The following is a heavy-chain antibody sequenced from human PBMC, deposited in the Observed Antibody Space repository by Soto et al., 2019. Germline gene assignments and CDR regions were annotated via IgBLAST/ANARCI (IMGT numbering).Heavy chain of an antibody. D-gene: IGHD5-12*01. CDR2: ISGSGGST. CDR3: AKAHTYSGYAECAFDT. CDR1: GFTFSSYA. J-gene: IGHJ3*02. Sequence: EVQLLESGGGLVQPGGSPRLSCAASGFTFSSYAMSWVRQAPGKGLEWVSAISGSGGSTYYADSVKGRFTISRDNSKNTLYLQMNSLRAEDTAVYYCAKAHTYSGYAECAFDTWGQGTMVTVSS. V-gene: IGHV3-23*01.